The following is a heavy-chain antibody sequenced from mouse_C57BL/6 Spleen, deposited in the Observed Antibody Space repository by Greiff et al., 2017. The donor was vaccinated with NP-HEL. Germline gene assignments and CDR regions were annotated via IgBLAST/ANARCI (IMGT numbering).Heavy chain of an antibody. J-gene: IGHJ3*01. Sequence: VQLKQSGPELVKPGASVKISCKASGYSFTGYYMNWVKQSPEKSLEWIGEINPSTGGTTYNQKFKAKATLTVDKSSSTAYMQLKSLTSEDSAVYYCASNYGSSLAYWGQGTLVTVSA. CDR3: ASNYGSSLAY. D-gene: IGHD1-1*01. CDR2: INPSTGGT. V-gene: IGHV1-42*01. CDR1: GYSFTGYY.